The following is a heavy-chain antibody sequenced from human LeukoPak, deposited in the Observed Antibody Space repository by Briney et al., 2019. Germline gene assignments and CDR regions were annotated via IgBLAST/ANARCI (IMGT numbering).Heavy chain of an antibody. CDR2: INHSGST. CDR1: GGSFSGYY. V-gene: IGHV4-34*01. Sequence: ASETLSLTCAVYGGSFSGYYWSWIRQPPGKGLEWIGEINHSGSTNYNPSLKSRVTISVDTSKNQFSLKLSSVTAADTAVYYCARKFGNCGSTSCYAYGPGYYYYGMDVWGQGTTVTVSS. J-gene: IGHJ6*02. CDR3: ARKFGNCGSTSCYAYGPGYYYYGMDV. D-gene: IGHD2-2*01.